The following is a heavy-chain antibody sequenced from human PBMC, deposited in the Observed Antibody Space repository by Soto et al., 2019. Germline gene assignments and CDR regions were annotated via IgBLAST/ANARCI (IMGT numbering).Heavy chain of an antibody. Sequence: QVQLVESGGGVVQPGRSLRLSCAASGFTFSSYAMHWVRQAPGKGLEWVAVISYDGSNKYYAASVKGRFTISRDNSKNTLYLQMNSLRAEDTAVYYCARDLNYDSSGYYVWGQGTLVTVSS. V-gene: IGHV3-30-3*01. CDR1: GFTFSSYA. CDR2: ISYDGSNK. J-gene: IGHJ4*02. D-gene: IGHD3-22*01. CDR3: ARDLNYDSSGYYV.